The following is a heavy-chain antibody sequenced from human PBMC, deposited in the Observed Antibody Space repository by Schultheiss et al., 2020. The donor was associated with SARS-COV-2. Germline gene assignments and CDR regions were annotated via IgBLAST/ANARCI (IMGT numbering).Heavy chain of an antibody. J-gene: IGHJ5*02. D-gene: IGHD6-13*01. CDR2: IYYSGST. CDR3: ARGGSSWYSWFDP. CDR1: GGSISSGGYS. Sequence: SETLSLTCAVSGGSISSGGYSWSWIRQPPGKGLEWIGYIYYSGSTNYNPSLKSRVTISVDTSKNQFSLKLSSVTAADTAVYYCARGGSSWYSWFDPWGQGTLVTVSS. V-gene: IGHV4-61*08.